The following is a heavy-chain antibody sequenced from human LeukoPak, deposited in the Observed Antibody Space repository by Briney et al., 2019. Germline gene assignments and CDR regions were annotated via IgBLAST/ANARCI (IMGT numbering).Heavy chain of an antibody. CDR2: ISTSGNTI. J-gene: IGHJ5*02. D-gene: IGHD6-19*01. V-gene: IGHV3-11*04. Sequence: GGSLRLSCAASGFTFSDYYMSWLRQAPGKGLEWLSYISTSGNTIYYADSVKGRFTISRDNAKSSLYLQMNSLRAEDTAVYYCARDPSSGWYLKGWFDPWGQGTLVTVSS. CDR3: ARDPSSGWYLKGWFDP. CDR1: GFTFSDYY.